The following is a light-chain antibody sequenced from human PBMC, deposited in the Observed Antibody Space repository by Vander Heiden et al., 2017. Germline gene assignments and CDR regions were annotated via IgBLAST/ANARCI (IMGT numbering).Light chain of an antibody. CDR2: KAS. CDR1: QSISYW. J-gene: IGKJ1*01. CDR3: QQYHNYWT. V-gene: IGKV1-5*03. Sequence: IRLTQSPSTLSASVGDRVTITCRASQSISYWLAWYQQRPGRAPKLLIYKASILESGVPSRFSGSGAGTEFSLTISSLQPDDSATYYCQQYHNYWTFGQGTKVEIK.